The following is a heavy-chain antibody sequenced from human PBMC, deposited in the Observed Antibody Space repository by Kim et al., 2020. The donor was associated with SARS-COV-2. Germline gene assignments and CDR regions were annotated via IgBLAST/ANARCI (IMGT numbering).Heavy chain of an antibody. CDR1: GGSFSGYY. CDR2: INHSGST. Sequence: SETLSLTCAVYGGSFSGYYWSWIRQPPGKGLEWIGEINHSGSTNYNPSLKSRVTISVDTSKNQFSLKLSSVTAADTAVYYCARPHEGSGGYGDYYYYYG. D-gene: IGHD6-19*01. J-gene: IGHJ6*01. CDR3: ARPHEGSGGYGDYYYYYG. V-gene: IGHV4-34*01.